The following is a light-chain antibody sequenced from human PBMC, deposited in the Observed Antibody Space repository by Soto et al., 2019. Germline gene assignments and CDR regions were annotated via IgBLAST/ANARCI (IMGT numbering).Light chain of an antibody. CDR2: EVN. Sequence: QSVLTQPPSASGSPGQSVAISCTGTSSDVGGYNYVSWYQQHPGKAPKLMIYEVNKRPSGVPDRFSGSKSGNTDSLTVSGLQAADEADYYCSSYAGAFYVFGTGTKVTVL. J-gene: IGLJ1*01. CDR3: SSYAGAFYV. CDR1: SSDVGGYNY. V-gene: IGLV2-8*01.